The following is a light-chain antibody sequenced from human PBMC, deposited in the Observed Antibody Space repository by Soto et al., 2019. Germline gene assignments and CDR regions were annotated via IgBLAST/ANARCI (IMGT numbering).Light chain of an antibody. CDR2: EVT. CDR1: SSDVGGYDY. V-gene: IGLV2-14*01. Sequence: QSVLTQPASVSGSPGQSITISCTGTSSDVGGYDYVSWYQQHPGKAPKLMIYEVTYRPSGVSNRFSGSKSDNTASLTISGLQAEDEADYYCSSFTSNYTYVFGTGTKVTVL. J-gene: IGLJ1*01. CDR3: SSFTSNYTYV.